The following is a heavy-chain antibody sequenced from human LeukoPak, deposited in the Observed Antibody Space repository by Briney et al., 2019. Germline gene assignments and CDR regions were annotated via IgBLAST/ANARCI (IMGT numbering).Heavy chain of an antibody. CDR1: GGSISSSSYY. CDR2: IYYSGST. CDR3: RSGSYYRHALRDY. J-gene: IGHJ4*02. Sequence: SETLSLTCTVSGGSISSSSYYWGWIRQPPGKGLEWIGSIYYSGSTYYNPSLKSRVTISVDTSKNQFSLKLSSVTAADTAVYYCRSGSYYRHALRDYWGQGTLVTVSS. V-gene: IGHV4-39*01. D-gene: IGHD1-26*01.